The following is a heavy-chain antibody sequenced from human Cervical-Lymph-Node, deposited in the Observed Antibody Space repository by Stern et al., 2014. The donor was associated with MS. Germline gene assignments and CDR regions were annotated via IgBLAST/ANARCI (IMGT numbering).Heavy chain of an antibody. Sequence: QVQLQQWGPGLVKPSQTLSLTCTVSGGSISSGSYYWSWIRQPAGKGLEWIGRIYTSGSTNYNPSLKSRVTMSITPSNTQFSLKLSSVTAADTAVYYCARVTYYYDSSALGDYFDYWGQGTLVTVSS. CDR3: ARVTYYYDSSALGDYFDY. V-gene: IGHV4-61*02. CDR2: IYTSGST. D-gene: IGHD3-22*01. CDR1: GGSISSGSYY. J-gene: IGHJ4*02.